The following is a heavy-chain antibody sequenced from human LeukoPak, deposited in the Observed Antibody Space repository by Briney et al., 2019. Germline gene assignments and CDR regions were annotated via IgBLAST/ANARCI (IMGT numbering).Heavy chain of an antibody. J-gene: IGHJ4*02. Sequence: ASVKVSCKASGYPLTGYYVHWVRQAPGQGLEWMGWINPKSGGTEYAQKFQGRVSMTRDTSIGTAYMEQSRLRFDDTAVYYCARVPAPGTIDYWGQGSLVIVSS. CDR2: INPKSGGT. V-gene: IGHV1-2*02. CDR3: ARVPAPGTIDY. CDR1: GYPLTGYY. D-gene: IGHD6-13*01.